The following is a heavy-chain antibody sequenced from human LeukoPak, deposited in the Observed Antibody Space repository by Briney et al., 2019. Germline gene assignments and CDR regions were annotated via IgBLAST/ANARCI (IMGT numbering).Heavy chain of an antibody. Sequence: SSETLSLTCAVFGYSLSSGYYWGWIRPSPGRGLEWIGSIYHSGNTYYNPSLKSRVTISVDTSKNQFSLRLTSVTAADTAVYYCARLRPSYDLPQGGYMDVWGKGTTVTVSS. CDR3: ARLRPSYDLPQGGYMDV. D-gene: IGHD3-3*01. V-gene: IGHV4-38-2*01. CDR2: IYHSGNT. CDR1: GYSLSSGYY. J-gene: IGHJ6*03.